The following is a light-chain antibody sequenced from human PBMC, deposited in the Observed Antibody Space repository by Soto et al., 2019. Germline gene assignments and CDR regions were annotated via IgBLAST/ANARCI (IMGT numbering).Light chain of an antibody. J-gene: IGLJ1*01. V-gene: IGLV2-11*01. CDR1: SSDVGGYNY. Sequence: QSALTQPRSVSGSPGQSVTISCTGTSSDVGGYNYVSWYQQHPGKDPKLMIYDVSKRPSGVPDRFSGSKSGNTASLTISGLQAEDEADYYCCSYAGSHTILYVFGTGTKLTVL. CDR2: DVS. CDR3: CSYAGSHTILYV.